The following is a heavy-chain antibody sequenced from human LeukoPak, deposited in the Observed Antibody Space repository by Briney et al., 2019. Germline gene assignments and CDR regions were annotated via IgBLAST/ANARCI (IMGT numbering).Heavy chain of an antibody. CDR1: GGSISSGGYY. J-gene: IGHJ4*02. CDR2: ISGSGGNT. CDR3: AKVFPATDY. Sequence: LSLTCTVSGGSISSGGYYWSWVRQAPGKGLEWVSAISGSGGNTYYADSVKGRFTISRDNSKNTLYLQMNSLRAEDTAVYYCAKVFPATDYWGQGTLVTVSS. V-gene: IGHV3-23*01.